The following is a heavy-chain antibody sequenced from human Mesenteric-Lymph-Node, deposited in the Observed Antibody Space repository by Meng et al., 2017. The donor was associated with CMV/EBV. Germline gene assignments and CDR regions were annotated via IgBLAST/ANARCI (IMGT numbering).Heavy chain of an antibody. V-gene: IGHV1-69*04. CDR3: ASYVHYDSSGYGIDYYGMDV. J-gene: IGHJ6*02. CDR1: GGTFSTYE. Sequence: SVKVSCKASGGTFSTYEISWVRQAPGQGLEWMGKVIPVVDIANYAQRFQGRVTITADKSTSTVYMELNSLTSEDTAVYYCASYVHYDSSGYGIDYYGMDVWGPGTTVTVSS. CDR2: VIPVVDIA. D-gene: IGHD3-22*01.